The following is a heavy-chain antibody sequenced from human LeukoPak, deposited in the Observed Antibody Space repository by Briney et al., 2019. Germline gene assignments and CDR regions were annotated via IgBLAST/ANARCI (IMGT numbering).Heavy chain of an antibody. D-gene: IGHD6-6*01. CDR3: AKTGDFSSAFEY. Sequence: GESLKISCKSSGYTFTSYWIGWVRQMPGKGLEWMGIIYPGDSDTRYSASFQGQVTISADKSISTAYPQWNSLKASDTAIYYCAKTGDFSSAFEYWGQGTVVTVSS. V-gene: IGHV5-51*01. CDR2: IYPGDSDT. J-gene: IGHJ4*02. CDR1: GYTFTSYW.